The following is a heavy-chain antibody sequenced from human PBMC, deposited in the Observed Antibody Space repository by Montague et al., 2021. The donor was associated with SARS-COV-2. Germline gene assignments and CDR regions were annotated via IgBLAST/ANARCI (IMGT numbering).Heavy chain of an antibody. CDR1: GFTFSTYA. D-gene: IGHD5-24*01. CDR2: ISSNGGNT. Sequence: SLRLSCAASGFTFSTYAMHWVRQAPGKGLEYVSGISSNGGNTNYADSVNGRFTISSDNSKNTPYLQMSSLRGEDTAVYYCVKNDGLFGMDVWGQGTTVTVSS. CDR3: VKNDGLFGMDV. V-gene: IGHV3-64D*09. J-gene: IGHJ6*02.